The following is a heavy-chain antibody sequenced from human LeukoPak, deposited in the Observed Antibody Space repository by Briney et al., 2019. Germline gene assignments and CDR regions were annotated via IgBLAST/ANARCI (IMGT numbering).Heavy chain of an antibody. J-gene: IGHJ4*02. CDR3: AKAVWGSYLFDY. CDR2: ISGSGGST. CDR1: GFTFSSYA. D-gene: IGHD3-16*02. V-gene: IGHV3-23*01. Sequence: GGFLRLSCAASGFTFSSYAMSWVRQAPGKGLEWVSAISGSGGSTYYADSVKGRVTISRDNSKNTLYLQMNSLRAEDTAVYYCAKAVWGSYLFDYWGQGTLVTVSS.